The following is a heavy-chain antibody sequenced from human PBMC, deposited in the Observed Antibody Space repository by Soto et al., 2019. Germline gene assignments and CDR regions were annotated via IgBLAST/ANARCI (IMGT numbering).Heavy chain of an antibody. Sequence: QVQLVQSGAEVKKPGASVKVSCKASGYTFTSYYMHWVRQAPGQGLEWMGIINPSGGSTSYAQKFQGIVTMTRDTSTSTVYMELSSLRSEDTAVYYCARVTRYCSSTSCYYMDVWGKGTTVTVSS. CDR1: GYTFTSYY. CDR3: ARVTRYCSSTSCYYMDV. D-gene: IGHD2-2*01. CDR2: INPSGGST. V-gene: IGHV1-46*03. J-gene: IGHJ6*03.